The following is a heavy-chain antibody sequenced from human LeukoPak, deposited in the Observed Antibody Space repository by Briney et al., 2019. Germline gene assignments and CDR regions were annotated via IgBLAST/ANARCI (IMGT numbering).Heavy chain of an antibody. J-gene: IGHJ4*02. V-gene: IGHV3-23*01. CDR2: ISGSGGST. CDR3: AKDSIVLMVYSDFDY. Sequence: GGSLRLSCAASGFTFSSYAMSWVRQAPGKGLEWVSAISGSGGSTYYADSVKGRFTISRDNSKNTLYLQMNSLRAEDTAVYYCAKDSIVLMVYSDFDYWGQGTLVTVSS. CDR1: GFTFSSYA. D-gene: IGHD2-8*01.